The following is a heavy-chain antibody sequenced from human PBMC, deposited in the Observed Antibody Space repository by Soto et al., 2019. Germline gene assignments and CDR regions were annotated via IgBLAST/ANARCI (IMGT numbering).Heavy chain of an antibody. CDR3: ARGGDGYRPFFDY. CDR2: IYHSGST. V-gene: IGHV4-4*02. D-gene: IGHD5-12*01. Sequence: SETLSLTCAVSGGSLSSSNWWSWVRQPPGKGLEWIGEIYHSGSTNYNPSLKSRVTISIDRSKNQFSLNLNSVTAADTAVYYCARGGDGYRPFFDYWGQGTLVTVSS. J-gene: IGHJ4*02. CDR1: GGSLSSSNW.